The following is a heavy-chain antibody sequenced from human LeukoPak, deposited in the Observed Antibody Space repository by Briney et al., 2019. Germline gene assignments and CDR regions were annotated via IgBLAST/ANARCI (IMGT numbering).Heavy chain of an antibody. Sequence: GGSLRLSCAVSGITLSNYGMSWVRQAPGKGLEWVAGISDSGGRTNYADSVKGRFTVSRDNPKNTLYLQMNSLRAEDTAVYYCAKGGSWYGYWGQGTLVTVSS. J-gene: IGHJ4*02. CDR3: AKGGSWYGY. CDR2: ISDSGGRT. CDR1: GITLSNYG. V-gene: IGHV3-23*01. D-gene: IGHD6-13*01.